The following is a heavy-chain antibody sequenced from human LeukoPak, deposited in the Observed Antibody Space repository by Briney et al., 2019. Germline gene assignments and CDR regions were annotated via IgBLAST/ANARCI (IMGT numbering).Heavy chain of an antibody. CDR2: IYYSGST. J-gene: IGHJ4*02. V-gene: IGHV4-59*01. D-gene: IGHD6-19*01. Sequence: PSETLSLTCTVSGGSISSYYWSWIRQPPGKGLEWIGYIYYSGSTNYNPSLKSRVTISVDTSKNQFSPKLSSVTAADTAVYYCARGQFDSSGWYYFDYWGQGTLVTVSS. CDR3: ARGQFDSSGWYYFDY. CDR1: GGSISSYY.